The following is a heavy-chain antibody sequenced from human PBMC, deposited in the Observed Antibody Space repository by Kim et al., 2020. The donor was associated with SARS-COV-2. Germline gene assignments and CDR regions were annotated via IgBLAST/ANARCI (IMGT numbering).Heavy chain of an antibody. V-gene: IGHV1-3*01. J-gene: IGHJ6*02. CDR1: GYTFTSYA. CDR2: INAGNGNT. Sequence: ASVKVSCKASGYTFTSYAMHWVRQAPGQRLEWMGWINAGNGNTKYSQKFQGRVTITRDTSASTAYMELSSLRSEDTAVYYCALPQPVDDILTGYWFWGQGTTVTVSS. CDR3: ALPQPVDDILTGYWF. D-gene: IGHD3-9*01.